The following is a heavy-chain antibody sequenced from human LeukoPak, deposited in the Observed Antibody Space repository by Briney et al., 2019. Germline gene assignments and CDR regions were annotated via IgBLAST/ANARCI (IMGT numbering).Heavy chain of an antibody. J-gene: IGHJ5*02. V-gene: IGHV3-23*01. Sequence: PGGSLRLSCAASGFTFKNYWMHWVRQAPGKGLEWVSGISPSGSISYYADSVKGRFTISRDNSKNTVSLQMNSLRAEDTALYYCARDLDWGAFDAWGQGTLVTVSS. CDR2: ISPSGSIS. CDR3: ARDLDWGAFDA. CDR1: GFTFKNYW. D-gene: IGHD3-9*01.